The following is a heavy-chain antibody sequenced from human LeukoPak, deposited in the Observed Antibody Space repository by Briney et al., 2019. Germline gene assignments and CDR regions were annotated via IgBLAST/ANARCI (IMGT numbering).Heavy chain of an antibody. V-gene: IGHV3-7*01. Sequence: GGSLRLSCAASGFTFSNYWMSWVRQAPGKGLEWVANIKEDGSEKNYVDSVKGRFTISRDNAKSSVYLQMNSLRAEDTSVYYCARDKYCSDGNCDGGSKFDYWGQGTLVTVSS. CDR2: IKEDGSEK. D-gene: IGHD2-15*01. J-gene: IGHJ4*02. CDR1: GFTFSNYW. CDR3: ARDKYCSDGNCDGGSKFDY.